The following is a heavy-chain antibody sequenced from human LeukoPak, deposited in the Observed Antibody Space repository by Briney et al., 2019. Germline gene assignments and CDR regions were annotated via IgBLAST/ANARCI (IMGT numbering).Heavy chain of an antibody. CDR2: IYYSGSA. Sequence: PSETLSLTCSASGGSVSGTGYYWGWIRQPPGKGLEWIGSIYYSGSAYSNPSLKSRVTISVDTSKNHFSLKLSSVTAADTAVYYCARTYSYDSSAYYPREAFDYWDQGTLVTVSS. CDR3: ARTYSYDSSAYYPREAFDY. CDR1: GGSVSGTGYY. D-gene: IGHD3-22*01. J-gene: IGHJ4*02. V-gene: IGHV4-39*02.